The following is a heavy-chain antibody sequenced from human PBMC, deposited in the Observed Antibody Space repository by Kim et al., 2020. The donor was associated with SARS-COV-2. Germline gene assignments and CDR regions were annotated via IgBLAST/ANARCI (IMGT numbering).Heavy chain of an antibody. D-gene: IGHD4-4*01. CDR3: ARQNFPTTAIDY. V-gene: IGHV3-21*01. J-gene: IGHJ4*02. Sequence: SADPVKGRFTISRDNDKNSLNLQMNSLRAEDTAVYYCARQNFPTTAIDYWGQGTLVTVSS.